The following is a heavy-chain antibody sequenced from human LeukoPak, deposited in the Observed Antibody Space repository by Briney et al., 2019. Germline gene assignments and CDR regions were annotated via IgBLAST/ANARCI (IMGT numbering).Heavy chain of an antibody. J-gene: IGHJ3*02. CDR1: GLTFSTHA. Sequence: GGSLRLSCSASGLTFSTHAMTWVRQVPGKGLEWVSGISGSGDRTYYAESVKGRFSISRDNSKNTLYLQMFNVRAEDTAVYYWAKDLVGILPDAFDIWGQGRLVTVSS. D-gene: IGHD1-26*01. CDR2: ISGSGDRT. CDR3: AKDLVGILPDAFDI. V-gene: IGHV3-23*01.